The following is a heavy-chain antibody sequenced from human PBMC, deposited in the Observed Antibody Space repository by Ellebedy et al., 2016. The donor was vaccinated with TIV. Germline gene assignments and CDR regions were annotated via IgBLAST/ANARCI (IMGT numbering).Heavy chain of an antibody. J-gene: IGHJ4*02. V-gene: IGHV3-73*01. D-gene: IGHD2-21*02. CDR3: TRRTYCGGDCYSFDY. CDR1: GFTFSGST. Sequence: PGGSLRLSCAASGFTFSGSTIHWVRQASGKGLEWVGRIRNKANSYATAYATSVKGRFTISRDDSKDTAYLQMNSLKTGDTAVYYCTRRTYCGGDCYSFDYWGQGTLVFVSS. CDR2: IRNKANSYAT.